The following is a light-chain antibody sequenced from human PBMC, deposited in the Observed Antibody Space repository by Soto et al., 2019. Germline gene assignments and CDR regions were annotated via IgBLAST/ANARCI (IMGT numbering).Light chain of an antibody. CDR1: SSNIGSYY. CDR3: AARDDSLSGVV. CDR2: RNN. J-gene: IGLJ2*01. Sequence: QSVLTQPPSASGTPGQRVTISCSGSSSNIGSYYVYWYQQLPGTAPKLRIYRNNHRPSGVPDRFSGSKSVTSASLAISGLRSEDDADCYCAARDDSLSGVVLGGGTHLNLL. V-gene: IGLV1-47*01.